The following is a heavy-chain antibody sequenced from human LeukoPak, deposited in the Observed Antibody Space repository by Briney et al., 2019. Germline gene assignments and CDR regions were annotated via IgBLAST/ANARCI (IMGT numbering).Heavy chain of an antibody. CDR1: GGSISNYY. CDR2: IYSSGTT. V-gene: IGHV4-59*01. CDR3: ARGFRGDNFDY. J-gene: IGHJ4*02. D-gene: IGHD7-27*01. Sequence: PSETLSLTCTVSGGSISNYYWNWIRQPPGKGLEWIGFIYSSGTTNYNPSLKSRLTFSLDTSKNQFSLKLTSMTAADTAVYFCARGFRGDNFDYWGQGTLVTVSS.